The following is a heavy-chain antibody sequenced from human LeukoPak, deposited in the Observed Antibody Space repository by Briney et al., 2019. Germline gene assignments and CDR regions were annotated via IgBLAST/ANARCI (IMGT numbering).Heavy chain of an antibody. J-gene: IGHJ4*02. CDR2: ISYDGSNK. Sequence: PGRSLRLSCAASGFTFSSYGMHWVRQAPGKGLEWVAVISYDGSNKYYADSVKGRFTISKDNSKNTLYLQMNSLRAEDTAVYYCEKGACVWSANSSFDYWGQGTLVAVSS. CDR1: GFTFSSYG. CDR3: EKGACVWSANSSFDY. V-gene: IGHV3-30*18. D-gene: IGHD3-10*01.